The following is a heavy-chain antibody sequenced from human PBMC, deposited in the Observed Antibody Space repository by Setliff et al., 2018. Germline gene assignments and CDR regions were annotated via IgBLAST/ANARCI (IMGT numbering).Heavy chain of an antibody. CDR2: IGHTGSI. CDR1: GFTFSGYY. CDR3: ARDLGHGGDSDY. V-gene: IGHV4-34*01. Sequence: GSLRLSCAASGFTFSGYYMQWVRQAPGKGLEWVGNIGHTGSINYNPSLKSRLTISRDTSKNQVSLKLNSVTATDTAVYYCARDLGHGGDSDYWGQGSLVTVSS. J-gene: IGHJ4*02. D-gene: IGHD2-21*02.